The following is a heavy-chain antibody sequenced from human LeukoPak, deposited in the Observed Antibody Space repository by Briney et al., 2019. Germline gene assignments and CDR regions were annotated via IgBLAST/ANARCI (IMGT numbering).Heavy chain of an antibody. J-gene: IGHJ4*02. CDR3: ARGAPSGSYDFDY. CDR1: GYTFTRYA. Sequence: ASVKVSCKASGYTFTRYAISWVRHAPGQGRECMGWSSAYSGNTNYAQKVQGRVTMTTDTPTSTAYMELRSLRSDDTAVYYCARGAPSGSYDFDYWGQGTLVTVSS. CDR2: SSAYSGNT. V-gene: IGHV1-18*01. D-gene: IGHD1-26*01.